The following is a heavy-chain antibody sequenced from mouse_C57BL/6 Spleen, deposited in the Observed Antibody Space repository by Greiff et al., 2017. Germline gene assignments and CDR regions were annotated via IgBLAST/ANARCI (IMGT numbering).Heavy chain of an antibody. CDR2: FNPSHGGT. Sequence: QVQLQQPGPELVKPGASVTLSCKASGYTFTSYWMHWVKQRPGQGLEWIGNFNPSHGGTTYNEKFKNKATLTVDKSSSTAYMQLSSLTAEDSAVYYCARSPGTWFAYWGQGTLVTVSA. J-gene: IGHJ3*01. CDR1: GYTFTSYW. D-gene: IGHD4-1*01. CDR3: ARSPGTWFAY. V-gene: IGHV1-53*01.